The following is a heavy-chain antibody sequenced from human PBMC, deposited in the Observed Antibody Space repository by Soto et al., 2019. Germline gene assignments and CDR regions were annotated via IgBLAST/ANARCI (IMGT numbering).Heavy chain of an antibody. CDR3: ARGAGECSGGSCYYYYYYMDV. V-gene: IGHV3-64*01. J-gene: IGHJ6*03. D-gene: IGHD2-15*01. Sequence: GGSLRLSCAASGFTFSSYAMHWVRQAPGKGLEYVSAISSNGGSTYYANSVKGRFTISRDNSKNTLYLQMGSLRAEDMAVYYCARGAGECSGGSCYYYYYYMDVWGKGTTVTVSS. CDR1: GFTFSSYA. CDR2: ISSNGGST.